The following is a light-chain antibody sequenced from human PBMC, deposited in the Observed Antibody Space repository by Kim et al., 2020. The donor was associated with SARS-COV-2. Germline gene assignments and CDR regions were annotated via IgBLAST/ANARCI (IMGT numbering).Light chain of an antibody. CDR1: QSISSW. CDR2: KAS. CDR3: QQYNSYSWR. V-gene: IGKV1-5*03. J-gene: IGKJ1*01. Sequence: GSVEDRVTIACRASQSISSWLAWYQQRPEKAPKLLIYKASSLQTGVPSRFGGSGSWTEFTLTISSLQPDDFATYFCQQYNSYSWRFGEGTKMDIK.